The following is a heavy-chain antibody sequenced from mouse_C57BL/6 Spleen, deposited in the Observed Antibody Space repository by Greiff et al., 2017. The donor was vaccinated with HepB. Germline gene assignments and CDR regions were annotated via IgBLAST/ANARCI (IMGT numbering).Heavy chain of an antibody. CDR1: GYSFTDYN. CDR2: INPNYGTT. J-gene: IGHJ4*01. Sequence: VQLKQSGPELVKPGASVKISCKASGYSFTDYNMNWVKQSNGKSLEWIGVINPNYGTTSYNQKFKGKATLTVDKSSSTAYMQLNSMTSENSAVYYCARELTTSNYYAMDYWGQGTSVTVSS. V-gene: IGHV1-39*01. D-gene: IGHD2-1*01. CDR3: ARELTTSNYYAMDY.